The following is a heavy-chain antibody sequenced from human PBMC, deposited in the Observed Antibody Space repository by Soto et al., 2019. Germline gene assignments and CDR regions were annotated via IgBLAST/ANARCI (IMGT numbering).Heavy chain of an antibody. CDR2: TSGIGAST. V-gene: IGHV3-23*01. Sequence: GGPLRPSCAASGFTFSSYAMTWVCQAPGKGQEWVSGTSGIGASTFYADSVKGRSTTPSDTSKNTLYLQMNRLRAEDTAVYYCAIGEDSSSSRGVDVWGQGTTVTVSS. J-gene: IGHJ6*02. D-gene: IGHD6-6*01. CDR3: AIGEDSSSSRGVDV. CDR1: GFTFSSYA.